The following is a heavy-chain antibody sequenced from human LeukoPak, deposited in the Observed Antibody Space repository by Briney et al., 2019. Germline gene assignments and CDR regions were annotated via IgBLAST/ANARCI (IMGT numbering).Heavy chain of an antibody. CDR1: GFTFSSYA. Sequence: PGGSLRLSCAASGFTFSSYAMSWVRQAPGKGLEWVSAISGSGGSTYYADSVKGRFTISRDNSKNTLYLQMNSLRAEDTAVYYCAKDIIRYFDWLSSFDYWGQGTLVAVSS. V-gene: IGHV3-23*01. J-gene: IGHJ4*02. CDR3: AKDIIRYFDWLSSFDY. CDR2: ISGSGGST. D-gene: IGHD3-9*01.